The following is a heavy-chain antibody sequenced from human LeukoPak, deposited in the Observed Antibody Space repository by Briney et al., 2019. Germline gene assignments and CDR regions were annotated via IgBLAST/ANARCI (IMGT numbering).Heavy chain of an antibody. CDR3: ARGRDGYNSEIDY. D-gene: IGHD5-24*01. J-gene: IGHJ4*02. CDR2: ISSSGSTI. Sequence: GGSLRLSCAASGFTFSSYEMNWVRQAPGKGLEWVSYISSSGSTIYYADSVKGRFTISRDNAKNSLYLQTNSLRAEDTAVYYCARGRDGYNSEIDYWGQGTLVTVSS. CDR1: GFTFSSYE. V-gene: IGHV3-48*03.